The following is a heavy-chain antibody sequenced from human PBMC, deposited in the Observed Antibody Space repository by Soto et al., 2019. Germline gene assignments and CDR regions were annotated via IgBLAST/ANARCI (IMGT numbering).Heavy chain of an antibody. J-gene: IGHJ4*02. CDR1: GGSISSSSYN. CDR2: IYYRGNT. V-gene: IGHV4-39*01. Sequence: PSETLSLTCTVSGGSISSSSYNWGWIRQPPGKGPEWIGNIYYRGNTYYNTSLKSRVTISVDTSKNQFSLKLSSATAADTAVYYCARQGNYYFETSGYEFDYWGQGTQVTVSS. CDR3: ARQGNYYFETSGYEFDY. D-gene: IGHD3-22*01.